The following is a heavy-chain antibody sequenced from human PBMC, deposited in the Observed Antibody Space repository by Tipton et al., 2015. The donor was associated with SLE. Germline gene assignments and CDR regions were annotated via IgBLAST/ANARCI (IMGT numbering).Heavy chain of an antibody. V-gene: IGHV4-39*07. CDR1: GGSISSGGYY. CDR2: IDHSGST. D-gene: IGHD2-15*01. CDR3: ARGPRSMGGSPRDDT. Sequence: TLSLTCTVSGGSISSGGYYWSWIRQPPGKGLEWIGEIDHSGSTNYNPSLKSRVTISLDTSKNQLSLRVSSVTAADTAVYYCARGPRSMGGSPRDDTWGQGTLVTVSS. J-gene: IGHJ5*02.